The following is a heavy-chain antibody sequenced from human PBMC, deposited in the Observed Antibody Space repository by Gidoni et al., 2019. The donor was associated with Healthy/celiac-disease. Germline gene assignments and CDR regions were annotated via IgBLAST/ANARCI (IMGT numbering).Heavy chain of an antibody. D-gene: IGHD6-19*01. Sequence: HVPLVPSGAAVKKPGASANLSCQASGYTFPSYAMHWVRQAPGQRLEWMGWINAGKGNTKYAQKFQGRVTITRDTSASTAYMELSSLRSEDTAVYYGERDGADSSGWAYYFDYWGQGTLVTVSS. CDR1: GYTFPSYA. CDR3: ERDGADSSGWAYYFDY. CDR2: INAGKGNT. J-gene: IGHJ4*02. V-gene: IGHV1-3*01.